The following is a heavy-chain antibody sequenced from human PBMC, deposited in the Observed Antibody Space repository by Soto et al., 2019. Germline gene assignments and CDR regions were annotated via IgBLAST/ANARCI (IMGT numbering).Heavy chain of an antibody. J-gene: IGHJ4*02. CDR2: ISTAHSDI. V-gene: IGHV1-18*01. Sequence: QVQLVQSGAEVKKPGASVKVSCKASGYSFTAYGISWVRQAPGQGLEWMGWISTAHSDIGYAQKFQGRVTMTTDTSKSTAYMELRSLRYDDTAVYYCARDLAYIREFWGQGTLVTVSS. D-gene: IGHD4-17*01. CDR3: ARDLAYIREF. CDR1: GYSFTAYG.